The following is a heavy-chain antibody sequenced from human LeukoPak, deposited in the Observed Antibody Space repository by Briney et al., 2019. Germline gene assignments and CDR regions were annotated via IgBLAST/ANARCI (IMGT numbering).Heavy chain of an antibody. CDR3: ATDLLDLGCCSSTSCYNKGDY. CDR2: INPNSGGT. CDR1: GYTFTGYY. J-gene: IGHJ4*02. D-gene: IGHD2-2*02. Sequence: ASVKVSCKASGYTFTGYYMHWVRQAPGQGLEWMGWINPNSGGTNYAQKFQGRVTMTRDTSISTAYMELSRLRSDDTAVYYCATDLLDLGCCSSTSCYNKGDYWGQGTLVTVSS. V-gene: IGHV1-2*02.